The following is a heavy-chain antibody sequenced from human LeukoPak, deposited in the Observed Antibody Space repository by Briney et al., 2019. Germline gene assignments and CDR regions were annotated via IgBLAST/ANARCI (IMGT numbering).Heavy chain of an antibody. Sequence: PSETLSLTCTVSGGSISSYYWSWIRQPPGKGLEWIGYIYYSGSTNYNPSLKSRVTISVDTSKNQFSLKLSSVTAADTAVYYCATGVLTMVRGVLRRVWFDPWGQGTLVTVSS. J-gene: IGHJ5*02. V-gene: IGHV4-59*01. CDR3: ATGVLTMVRGVLRRVWFDP. D-gene: IGHD3-10*01. CDR2: IYYSGST. CDR1: GGSISSYY.